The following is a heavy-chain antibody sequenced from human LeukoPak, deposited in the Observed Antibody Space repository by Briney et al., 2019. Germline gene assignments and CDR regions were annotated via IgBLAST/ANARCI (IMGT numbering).Heavy chain of an antibody. CDR3: AGLITIFSFNY. Sequence: SETLSLTCTVSGGSISSSSYYWGWIRQPPGKGLEWIGSIYYSGSTYYNPSLKSRVTISVDTSKNQFSLKLSSVTAADTVVYYCAGLITIFSFNYWGQGTLVTVSS. CDR2: IYYSGST. CDR1: GGSISSSSYY. D-gene: IGHD3-9*01. V-gene: IGHV4-39*01. J-gene: IGHJ4*02.